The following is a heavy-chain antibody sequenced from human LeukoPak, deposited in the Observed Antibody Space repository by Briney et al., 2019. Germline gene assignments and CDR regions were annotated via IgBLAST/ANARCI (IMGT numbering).Heavy chain of an antibody. J-gene: IGHJ3*02. CDR1: GFTFSSYA. Sequence: PGGSLRLSCAASGFTFSSYAMSWVRQAPGKGLEWVSAISGSGGSTYYADSVKGRFTISRDNSKNTLYLQMNSLRAEDTAVYYCRAAVGMRGYFSRDAFDIWGQGTMVTVSS. CDR3: RAAVGMRGYFSRDAFDI. V-gene: IGHV3-23*01. D-gene: IGHD6-13*01. CDR2: ISGSGGST.